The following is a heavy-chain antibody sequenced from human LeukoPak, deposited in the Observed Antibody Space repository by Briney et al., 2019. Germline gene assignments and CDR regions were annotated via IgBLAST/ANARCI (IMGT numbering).Heavy chain of an antibody. D-gene: IGHD6-13*01. V-gene: IGHV4-61*02. J-gene: IGHJ4*02. CDR2: IYTSWST. CDR3: ARTSTIAAAPFDY. Sequence: PSETLSLTCTVSGGSISSGSYYWSWIRQPAGKGLEWIGRIYTSWSTNYNPSLKSRVTMSVDTSKNQFSLKLSSVTAADTAVYYCARTSTIAAAPFDYWGQGTLVTVSS. CDR1: GGSISSGSYY.